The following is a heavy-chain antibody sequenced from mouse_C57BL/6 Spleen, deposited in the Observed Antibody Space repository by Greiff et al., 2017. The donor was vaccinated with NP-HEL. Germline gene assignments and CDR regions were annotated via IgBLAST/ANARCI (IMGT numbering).Heavy chain of an antibody. CDR3: ASGATVEGYFDY. Sequence: EVQLQESGPGLVKPSQSLSLPCSVTGYSITSGYYWNWIRQFPGNKLEWMGYISYDGSNNYNPSLQNRISITRDTSKNQFFLKLNSVTTEDTATYYCASGATVEGYFDYWGQGTTLTVSS. D-gene: IGHD1-1*01. J-gene: IGHJ2*01. V-gene: IGHV3-6*01. CDR1: GYSITSGYY. CDR2: ISYDGSN.